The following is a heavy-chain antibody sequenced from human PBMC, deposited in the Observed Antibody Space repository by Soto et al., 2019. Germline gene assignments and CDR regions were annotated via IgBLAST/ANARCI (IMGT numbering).Heavy chain of an antibody. V-gene: IGHV3-23*01. J-gene: IGHJ1*01. D-gene: IGHD6-13*01. Sequence: PGGSLRLSCAASGFTFSSYAMSWVRQAPGKGLEWVSAISGSGGSTYYADSVKGRFTISRDNSKNTLYLQMNSLRAEDTAVYYCAKKTWDSSSWAPPIPNEVWGQGTRVTVSS. CDR1: GFTFSSYA. CDR2: ISGSGGST. CDR3: AKKTWDSSSWAPPIPNEV.